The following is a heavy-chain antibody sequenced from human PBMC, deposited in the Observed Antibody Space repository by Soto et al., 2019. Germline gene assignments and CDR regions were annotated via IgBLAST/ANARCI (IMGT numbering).Heavy chain of an antibody. Sequence: EVQLWEFGGGLVQPGGTLRISCAASGFTFSNYAMNWVRQAPGKGLEWVSVISHNGASTYSADSVKGRFTTSRDNSKNALYLQMHSLRAEDTAVYYCAKGKYRSGWYGRADVFDIWGQGTVVTVSS. CDR2: ISHNGAST. CDR3: AKGKYRSGWYGRADVFDI. CDR1: GFTFSNYA. J-gene: IGHJ3*02. V-gene: IGHV3-23*01. D-gene: IGHD6-19*01.